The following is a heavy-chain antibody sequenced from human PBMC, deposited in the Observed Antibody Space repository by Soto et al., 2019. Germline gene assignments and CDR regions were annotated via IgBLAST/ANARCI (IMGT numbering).Heavy chain of an antibody. V-gene: IGHV4-34*01. CDR1: GGSFSGYY. CDR3: ARARLTMVRGVKYYYYGMDV. D-gene: IGHD3-10*01. Sequence: SETLSLTCAFYGGSFSGYYWSLIRQPPGKGLEWIGEINHSGSTNYNSSLKSRVTISVDTSKNQFSLKLSSVTAADTAVYYCARARLTMVRGVKYYYYGMDVWGQGTTVTVSS. CDR2: INHSGST. J-gene: IGHJ6*02.